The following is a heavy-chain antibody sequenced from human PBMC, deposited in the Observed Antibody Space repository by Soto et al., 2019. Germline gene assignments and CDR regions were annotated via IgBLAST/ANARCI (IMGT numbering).Heavy chain of an antibody. V-gene: IGHV3-48*01. J-gene: IGHJ4*02. CDR1: GFTFSSYS. CDR2: ISGSSSMI. Sequence: EVQLVESGGGLVQPGGSLRLSCAASGFTFSSYSMNWVRQAPGKGLEWVSYISGSSSMIYYADSVKGRFTISRDNAKNSLYPQMNSLRAEDTAVYYCARDLNPRQEMLYALLGYWGQGTLVTVSS. D-gene: IGHD2-8*01. CDR3: ARDLNPRQEMLYALLGY.